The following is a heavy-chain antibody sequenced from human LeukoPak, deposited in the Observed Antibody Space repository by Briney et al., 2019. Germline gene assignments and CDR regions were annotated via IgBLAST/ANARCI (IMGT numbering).Heavy chain of an antibody. CDR2: IIPIFGIA. CDR1: GGTFSSYA. J-gene: IGHJ5*02. V-gene: IGHV1-69*04. Sequence: SVNVSCKAFGGTFSSYAISWVRQAPGQGLEWMGRIIPIFGIANYAQKFQGRVTITADKSTSTAYMELSSLRSEDTAVYYCASGSCSTSCYHLDWFDPWGQGTLVTVSS. CDR3: ASGSCSTSCYHLDWFDP. D-gene: IGHD2-2*01.